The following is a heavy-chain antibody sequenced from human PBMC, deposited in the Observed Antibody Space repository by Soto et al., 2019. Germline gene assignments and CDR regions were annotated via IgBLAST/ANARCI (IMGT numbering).Heavy chain of an antibody. J-gene: IGHJ5*02. CDR2: INPNSGGT. CDR3: ARGSGYNWNYVGWFDP. D-gene: IGHD1-7*01. CDR1: GYTFTGYY. Sequence: QVQLVQSGAEVKKPGASVKVSCKASGYTFTGYYMHWVRQAPGQGLEWMGWINPNSGGTNYAQKFQGWVTMTRDTSISTAYMELSRLRSDDTAVYYCARGSGYNWNYVGWFDPWGQGTLVTVSS. V-gene: IGHV1-2*04.